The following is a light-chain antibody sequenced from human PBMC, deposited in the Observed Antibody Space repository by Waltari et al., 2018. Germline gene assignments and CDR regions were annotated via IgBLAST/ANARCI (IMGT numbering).Light chain of an antibody. CDR3: QSYDSSTWV. CDR2: GDN. J-gene: IGLJ3*02. Sequence: NFLLTQPHSVSESPGKTVTISCTRSSGSIASNYVLWYQQRPGSSPTSVIYGDNQRPSWVPDRFSGSIDSSSNSASLTISGLKTEDEADYYCQSYDSSTWVFGGGTTLTVL. V-gene: IGLV6-57*01. CDR1: SGSIASNY.